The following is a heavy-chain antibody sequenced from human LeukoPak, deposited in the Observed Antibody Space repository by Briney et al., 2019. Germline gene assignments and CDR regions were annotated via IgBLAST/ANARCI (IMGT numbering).Heavy chain of an antibody. D-gene: IGHD1-26*01. CDR1: GYTFTSYG. Sequence: SSVKVSCKSSGYTFTSYGISWVRQAPGQGLEWMGWISAYNGNPNYAQKLQGRVTMPTDTSTSTAYMALKRLKSDDTAVYYCARVWELLSAPREYYFDYWGQGTLVTVSS. CDR2: ISAYNGNP. J-gene: IGHJ4*02. V-gene: IGHV1-18*01. CDR3: ARVWELLSAPREYYFDY.